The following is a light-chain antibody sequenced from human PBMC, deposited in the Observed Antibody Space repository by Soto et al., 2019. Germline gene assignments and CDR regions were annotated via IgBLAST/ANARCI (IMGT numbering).Light chain of an antibody. CDR2: DAS. J-gene: IGKJ4*01. CDR3: QQRSAWPLT. V-gene: IGKV3-11*01. Sequence: EIVLTQSPTPLSLSPGESATLSCRASQSVSSYLAWYQQKPGQAPRLLIYDASNRATGIPARFSGSGSGTDFTLTISSLAPEDFAVYYCQQRSAWPLTFGGGTKVEIK. CDR1: QSVSSY.